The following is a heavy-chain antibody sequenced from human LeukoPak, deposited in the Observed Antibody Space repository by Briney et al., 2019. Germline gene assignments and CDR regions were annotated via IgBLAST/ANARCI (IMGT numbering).Heavy chain of an antibody. J-gene: IGHJ4*02. Sequence: ASVKVSYKPSGYTFTAFHMHWVRRAPGQRLEWMGWINPNTGATNYPQKFQGRVTMTGDTSISTAYMELSSLRSDDTAVYYCARGEVDSSGWDCFHFWGQGALVTVSS. D-gene: IGHD6-19*01. V-gene: IGHV1-2*02. CDR3: ARGEVDSSGWDCFHF. CDR1: GYTFTAFH. CDR2: INPNTGAT.